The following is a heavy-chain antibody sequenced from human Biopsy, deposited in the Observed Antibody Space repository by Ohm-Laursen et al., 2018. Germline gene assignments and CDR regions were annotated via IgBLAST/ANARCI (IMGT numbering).Heavy chain of an antibody. D-gene: IGHD3-22*01. Sequence: SETLSLTCSVSGGSISSGGSYWSWMRQRPGKGLLRTGYIVYISNTYYNLSLKNLITKSRDKSKYQFSLKLNSVTAADTAVYYCARDDYFDSNGYLWFDPWGQGTLVTVSS. CDR3: ARDDYFDSNGYLWFDP. J-gene: IGHJ5*02. V-gene: IGHV4-31*01. CDR2: IVYISNT. CDR1: GGSISSGGSY.